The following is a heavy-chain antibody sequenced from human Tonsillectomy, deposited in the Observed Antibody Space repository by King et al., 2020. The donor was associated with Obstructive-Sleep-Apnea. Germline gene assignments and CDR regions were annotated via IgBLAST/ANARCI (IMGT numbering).Heavy chain of an antibody. D-gene: IGHD3-10*01. CDR3: SRDEGSGSYFGPDYYYGMDV. CDR2: ISYDGSNK. V-gene: IGHV3-30-3*01. Sequence: VQLVESGGGVVQPGRSLRLSCAASGFTFSSYAMHWVRQAPGKGLEWVAVISYDGSNKYYADSVKGRFTISRDNSKNTLYLQMKSLGAEDTAVYYWSRDEGSGSYFGPDYYYGMDVWGQGTTVTVSS. CDR1: GFTFSSYA. J-gene: IGHJ6*02.